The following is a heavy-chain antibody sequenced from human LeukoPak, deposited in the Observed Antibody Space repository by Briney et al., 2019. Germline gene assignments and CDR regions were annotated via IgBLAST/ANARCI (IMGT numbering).Heavy chain of an antibody. Sequence: ASVKVSCKASDYTFTNYGITWVRQAPGQGLEWMGWIGAYNGNTNYAQKFQGRVTMTTDTSTSTAYMELRSLRSDDMAVYHCARFLEWPPWYGDVWRKGTTVSVSS. V-gene: IGHV1-18*03. CDR1: DYTFTNYG. J-gene: IGHJ6*04. CDR3: ARFLEWPPWYGDV. CDR2: IGAYNGNT. D-gene: IGHD3-3*01.